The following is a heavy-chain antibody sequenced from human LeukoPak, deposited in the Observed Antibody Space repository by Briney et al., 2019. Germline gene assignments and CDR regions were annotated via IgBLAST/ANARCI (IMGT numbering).Heavy chain of an antibody. CDR1: GFTFSSYA. V-gene: IGHV3-23*01. CDR3: AKPYSSGYWYYFDY. Sequence: GGSLRLSCAASGFTFSSYAMSWVRQAPGKGLEWVSAISGSGGSKYYADSVKGRFTISRDNSKNTLYLQMNSLTAEDTAVYYCAKPYSSGYWYYFDYWGQGTLVTVSS. CDR2: ISGSGGSK. D-gene: IGHD3-22*01. J-gene: IGHJ4*02.